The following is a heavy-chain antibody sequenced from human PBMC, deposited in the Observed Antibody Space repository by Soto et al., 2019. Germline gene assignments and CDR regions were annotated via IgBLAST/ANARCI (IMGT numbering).Heavy chain of an antibody. CDR2: IYYSGST. CDR1: GGSISSGGYY. Sequence: LSLTCTVSGGSISSGGYYWSWIRQHPGKGLEWIGYIYYSGSTYYNPSLKSRVTISVDTSKNQFSLKLSSVTAADTAVYYCARVLGYYYDSSGVDYWGQGTLVTVSS. V-gene: IGHV4-31*03. J-gene: IGHJ4*02. D-gene: IGHD3-22*01. CDR3: ARVLGYYYDSSGVDY.